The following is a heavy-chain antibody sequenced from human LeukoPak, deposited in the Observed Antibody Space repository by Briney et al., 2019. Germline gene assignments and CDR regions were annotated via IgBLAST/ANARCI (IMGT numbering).Heavy chain of an antibody. J-gene: IGHJ5*02. CDR1: GLTVSSHW. D-gene: IGHD5-18*01. CDR3: ASLDTAKQPLANH. CDR2: IREERGQE. Sequence: GGSLRLSCVASGLTVSSHWMSWVRQAPGKGLEWVANIREERGQEYYVDSVKGRFTISKNSAKNSLYLQMNTLRVEDTAMYYCASLDTAKQPLANHWGQGTLVTVSS. V-gene: IGHV3-7*03.